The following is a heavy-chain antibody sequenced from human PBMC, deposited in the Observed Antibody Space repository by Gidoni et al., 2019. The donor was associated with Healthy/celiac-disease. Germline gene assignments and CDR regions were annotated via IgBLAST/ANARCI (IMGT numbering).Heavy chain of an antibody. V-gene: IGHV2-5*01. CDR3: AHSEGWLFRN. J-gene: IGHJ4*02. CDR2: MYWNDDK. CDR1: GFSLSTSGVG. D-gene: IGHD3-22*01. Sequence: QITLQDSGPTLVKPTQTLTLTCTFSGFSLSTSGVGVGWIRQPPAGKALEWLALMYWNDDKRSSPSLKSRLTITKDTSKNQVVLTMTNMDPVDTATYYCAHSEGWLFRNWGQGTLVTVSS.